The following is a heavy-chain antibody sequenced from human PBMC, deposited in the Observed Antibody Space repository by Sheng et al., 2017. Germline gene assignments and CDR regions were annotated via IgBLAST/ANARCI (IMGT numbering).Heavy chain of an antibody. CDR3: AKDKFRGSYKFMFDY. V-gene: IGHV3-43D*03. J-gene: IGHJ4*02. CDR2: IRWDGGKS. Sequence: EVQLVESGGVVVQPGGSLRLSCAASGFTFEDNAMHWVRQAPGKGLEWVSLIRWDGGKSYYADSVRGRFTISRDNSKNFLYLQMNSLRAEDTAFYYCAKDKFRGSYKFMFDYWGQGTLVTVSS. CDR1: GFTFEDNA. D-gene: IGHD1-26*01.